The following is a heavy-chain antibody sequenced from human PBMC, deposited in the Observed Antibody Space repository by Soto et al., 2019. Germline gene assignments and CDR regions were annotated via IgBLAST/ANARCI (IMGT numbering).Heavy chain of an antibody. V-gene: IGHV4-59*01. D-gene: IGHD3-10*02. CDR3: ARDSPGVAFVFGY. CDR1: GGSIISYD. J-gene: IGHJ4*02. Sequence: SSEPLSHTCTVSGGSIISYDGSWIRPPPGKGLEWIGYIYYSGSTSYSPSLKSRVTISVDTAKNQFSLKLTSVTPADTAVYYCARDSPGVAFVFGYWGQGSLVTVSS. CDR2: IYYSGST.